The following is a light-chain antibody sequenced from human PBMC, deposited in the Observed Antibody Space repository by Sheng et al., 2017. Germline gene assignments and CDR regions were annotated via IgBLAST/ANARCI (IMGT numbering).Light chain of an antibody. J-gene: IGLJ2*01. Sequence: QSVLTQPPSVSAAPGQKVTVSCSGSSSNIGKNYVSWYQQLPGTAPKVLIYENNKRPSGIPDRFSGSKSGTSATLGITGLQTGDEADYYCATWDDSLSAVVFGGGTKLTVL. CDR1: SSNIGKNY. V-gene: IGLV1-51*02. CDR2: ENN. CDR3: ATWDDSLSAVV.